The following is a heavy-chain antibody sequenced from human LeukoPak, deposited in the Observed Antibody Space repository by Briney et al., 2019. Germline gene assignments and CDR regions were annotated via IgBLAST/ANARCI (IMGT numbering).Heavy chain of an antibody. V-gene: IGHV1-69*04. CDR3: ARDKGLLRYFDWLLPFDY. Sequence: SVKVSCKASGGTFSSYAISWVRQAPGQGLEWMGRIIPILGIANYAQKFQGRVTITADNSTSTAYMELSSLRSEDTAVYYCARDKGLLRYFDWLLPFDYWGQGTLVTVSS. CDR2: IIPILGIA. D-gene: IGHD3-9*01. CDR1: GGTFSSYA. J-gene: IGHJ4*02.